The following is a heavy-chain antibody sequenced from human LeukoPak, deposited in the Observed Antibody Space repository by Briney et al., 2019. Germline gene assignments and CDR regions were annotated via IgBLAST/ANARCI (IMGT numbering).Heavy chain of an antibody. CDR3: AKLSLSGRSQSADY. Sequence: GGSLRLSCAASGFTFSSYAMHWVRQAPGKGLEWVAVISYDGGNKYYADSVKGRFTISRDNSKNTLFLQMNSLRAEDTAVYCCAKLSLSGRSQSADYWGQGTLVTVSS. CDR1: GFTFSSYA. V-gene: IGHV3-30-3*02. J-gene: IGHJ4*02. D-gene: IGHD3-10*01. CDR2: ISYDGGNK.